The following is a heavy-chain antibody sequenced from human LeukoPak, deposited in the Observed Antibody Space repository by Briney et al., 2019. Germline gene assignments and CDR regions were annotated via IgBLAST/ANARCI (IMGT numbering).Heavy chain of an antibody. J-gene: IGHJ4*02. CDR3: ARDSPERGYSYGPLDNYFDY. D-gene: IGHD5-18*01. Sequence: PGGSLRLSCVTSGFTFSTSWMNWVRQAPGKGLEWVANIKQDGSEEYYVDSVKGRFTVSRDNAKNSLFLQMNSLRAEDTAVYYCARDSPERGYSYGPLDNYFDYWGQGTLVTVSS. V-gene: IGHV3-7*01. CDR1: GFTFSTSW. CDR2: IKQDGSEE.